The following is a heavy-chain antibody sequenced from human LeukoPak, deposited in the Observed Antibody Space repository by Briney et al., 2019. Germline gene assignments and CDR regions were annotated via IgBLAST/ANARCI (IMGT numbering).Heavy chain of an antibody. D-gene: IGHD1-14*01. CDR1: GFTFSSYA. CDR2: ISGSGGST. Sequence: GGSLRLSCAASGFTFSSYAMSWVRQAPGKGLEWVSAISGSGGSTYYADSVKGRFTISRDNSKNTLYLQMNSLRAEDTAVYYCARVKGPAKPGYYFDYWGQGTLVTVSS. CDR3: ARVKGPAKPGYYFDY. V-gene: IGHV3-23*01. J-gene: IGHJ4*02.